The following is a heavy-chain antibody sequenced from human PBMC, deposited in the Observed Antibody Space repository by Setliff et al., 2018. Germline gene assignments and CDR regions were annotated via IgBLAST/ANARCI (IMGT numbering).Heavy chain of an antibody. CDR1: GGSFSGYY. D-gene: IGHD1-7*01. CDR2: INHSGST. J-gene: IGHJ3*02. CDR3: AREPFDFGYNWNYESNAFDI. Sequence: SETLSLTCAVYGGSFSGYYWSWIRQPPGKGLEWIGEINHSGSTNCNPSLKSRVTISVDTSKNQFSLKLSSVTAADTAVYYCAREPFDFGYNWNYESNAFDIWGQGTMVTVSS. V-gene: IGHV4-34*01.